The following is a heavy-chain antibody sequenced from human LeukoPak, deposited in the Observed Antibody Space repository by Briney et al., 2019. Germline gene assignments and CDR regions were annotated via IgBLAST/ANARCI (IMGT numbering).Heavy chain of an antibody. CDR1: GFTFSSYA. Sequence: GGSLRLSCAASGFTFSSYAMSWVRQAPGKGLEWVSAISGSGGSTYYADSVKGRFTISRDNSKNTLYLQMNSLRAEDTAVYYCAKAFRYYDSSGYPFDYWGQGTLVTVSS. CDR3: AKAFRYYDSSGYPFDY. V-gene: IGHV3-23*01. CDR2: ISGSGGST. J-gene: IGHJ4*02. D-gene: IGHD3-22*01.